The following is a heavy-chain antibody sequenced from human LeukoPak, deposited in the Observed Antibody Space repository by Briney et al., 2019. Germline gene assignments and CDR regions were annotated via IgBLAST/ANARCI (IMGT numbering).Heavy chain of an antibody. D-gene: IGHD6-19*01. CDR1: GGSFSGYY. CDR2: INHSGST. Sequence: SETLSLTCAVYGGSFSGYYWSWIRQPPGKGVEWIGEINHSGSTNYNPSLKSRVTISVDTSKNQFSLKLSSVTAADTAVYYCARRGIAVAGHGNYYYYYYMDVWGKGTTVTISS. V-gene: IGHV4-34*01. J-gene: IGHJ6*03. CDR3: ARRGIAVAGHGNYYYYYYMDV.